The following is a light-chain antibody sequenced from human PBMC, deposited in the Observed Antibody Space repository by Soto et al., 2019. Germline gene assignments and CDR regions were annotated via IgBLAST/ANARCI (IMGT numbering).Light chain of an antibody. CDR3: QSYDNSLSGWV. J-gene: IGLJ3*02. V-gene: IGLV2-11*01. CDR1: SSGVGSYDY. CDR2: NVH. Sequence: QSALIQPPSVSGSPRQSVTISYTGTSSGVGSYDYVSWYQQHPGTVPKPMIYNVHTRPSGVPDRFSGSKSGTSASLAITGLQAEDEADYYCQSYDNSLSGWVFGGGTKLTVL.